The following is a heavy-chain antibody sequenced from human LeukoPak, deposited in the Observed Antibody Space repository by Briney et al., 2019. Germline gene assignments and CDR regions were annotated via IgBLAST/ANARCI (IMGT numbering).Heavy chain of an antibody. CDR3: ARYGDYDNSGYYGMDV. J-gene: IGHJ6*02. CDR2: VYNSGNT. D-gene: IGHD4-17*01. V-gene: IGHV4-59*12. CDR1: GGSISSYY. Sequence: PSETLSLTCSVSGGSISSYYWSWIRQSPENGLEWIGYVYNSGNTNYNLFLKSRVTISADTSKNQFSLKLTSVTAADTAVYYCARYGDYDNSGYYGMDVWGQGTTVTVSS.